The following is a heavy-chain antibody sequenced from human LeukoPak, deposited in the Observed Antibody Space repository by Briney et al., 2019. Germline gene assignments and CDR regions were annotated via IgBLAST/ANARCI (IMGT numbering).Heavy chain of an antibody. CDR2: INHSGST. Sequence: SETLSLTCAVYGGSFSGYHWSWIRQPPGKGLEWIGEINHSGSTNYNPSLKSRVTISVDTSKNQFSLKLSSVTAADTAVYYCARTTTVTTFRYDYYYYMDVWGKGTTVTVSS. J-gene: IGHJ6*03. CDR3: ARTTTVTTFRYDYYYYMDV. V-gene: IGHV4-34*01. CDR1: GGSFSGYH. D-gene: IGHD4-17*01.